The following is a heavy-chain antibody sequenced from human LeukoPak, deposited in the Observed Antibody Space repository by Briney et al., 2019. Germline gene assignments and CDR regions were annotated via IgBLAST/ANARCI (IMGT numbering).Heavy chain of an antibody. Sequence: PGGSLRLSCTASGFTFGDYAMSWLRQAPGKGLEWVDFIRSKAYGGTREYAASVKGRFTISRDDSKSIAYQQMISLKTEDTAVYYCTRVSYAKHYDSSGYYDLDYWGQGTLVTVSS. CDR3: TRVSYAKHYDSSGYYDLDY. CDR2: IRSKAYGGTR. CDR1: GFTFGDYA. D-gene: IGHD3-22*01. V-gene: IGHV3-49*03. J-gene: IGHJ4*02.